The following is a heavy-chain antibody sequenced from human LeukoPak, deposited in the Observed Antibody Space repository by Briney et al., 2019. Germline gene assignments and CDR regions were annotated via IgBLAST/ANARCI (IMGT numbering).Heavy chain of an antibody. J-gene: IGHJ4*02. D-gene: IGHD3-3*01. CDR3: AKVNDFWSGYYTLYFDY. CDR1: GFTFSSYA. Sequence: GGSLRLSCAASGFTFSSYAMSWVRQAPGKGLEWVSAISGSGGSTYYADSVKGRFTISRDNSKNTLYLQMNSLRAEDTAVYYCAKVNDFWSGYYTLYFDYWGQGTLVTVSS. V-gene: IGHV3-23*01. CDR2: ISGSGGST.